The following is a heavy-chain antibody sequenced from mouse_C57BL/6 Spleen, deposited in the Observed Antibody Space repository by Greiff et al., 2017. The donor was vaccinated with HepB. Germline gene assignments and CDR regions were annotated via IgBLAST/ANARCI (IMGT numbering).Heavy chain of an antibody. CDR1: GYAFSSSW. V-gene: IGHV1-82*01. CDR3: ARSGDYDGWYFDV. Sequence: VQVVESGPELVKPGASVKISCKASGYAFSSSWMNWVKQRPGKGLEWIGRIYPGDGDTNYNGKFKGKATLTADKSSSTAYMQLSSLTSEDSAVYFCARSGDYDGWYFDVWGTGTTVTVSS. D-gene: IGHD2-4*01. J-gene: IGHJ1*03. CDR2: IYPGDGDT.